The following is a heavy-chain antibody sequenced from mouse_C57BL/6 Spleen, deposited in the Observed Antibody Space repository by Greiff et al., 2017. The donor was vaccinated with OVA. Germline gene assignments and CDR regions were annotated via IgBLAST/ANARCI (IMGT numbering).Heavy chain of an antibody. Sequence: VKLPEPGAELAKPGASVKLSCQASGYTFTSYWMHWVKQRPGQGLAWIGYINPSSGYPTYNQKFKDKATLTADKYYSTAYMQLSSRTYEDSASYYSTRAAIDYWGQGTSLTVSS. CDR1: GYTFTSYW. V-gene: IGHV1-7*01. J-gene: IGHJ2*02. CDR3: TRAAIDY. CDR2: INPSSGYP.